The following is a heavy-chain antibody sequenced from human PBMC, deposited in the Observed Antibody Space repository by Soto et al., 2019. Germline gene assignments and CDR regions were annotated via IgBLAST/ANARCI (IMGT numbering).Heavy chain of an antibody. CDR2: IKQDGSEK. V-gene: IGHV3-7*01. D-gene: IGHD2-2*01. J-gene: IGHJ4*02. CDR3: ARQYPISGYYCDY. Sequence: EVQLVESGGGLVQPGGSLRLSCAASGFTFSSYGMSWVRQAPGKGLEWVANIKQDGSEKYYGDSVKVRFTISRDNANNSLYLQMHSLRAADTAVYYWARQYPISGYYCDYWGQGTLVTVSA. CDR1: GFTFSSYG.